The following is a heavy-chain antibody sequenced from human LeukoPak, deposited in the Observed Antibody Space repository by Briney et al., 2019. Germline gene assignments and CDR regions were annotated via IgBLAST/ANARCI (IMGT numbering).Heavy chain of an antibody. J-gene: IGHJ4*02. CDR1: GFTFRSYE. V-gene: IGHV3-48*03. CDR2: ISSSGSTI. Sequence: GGSLRLSCAAAGFTFRSYEMNWGRQAPGKGLEWVSYISSSGSTIYYAEFVKGRFTISRDNAKNSLYLQMNSLRAEDTAIYYCAKDGQLSYWGQGTLVTVSS. D-gene: IGHD6-6*01. CDR3: AKDGQLSY.